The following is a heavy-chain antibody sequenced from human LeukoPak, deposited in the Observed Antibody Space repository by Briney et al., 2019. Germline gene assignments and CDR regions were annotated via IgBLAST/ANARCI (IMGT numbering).Heavy chain of an antibody. J-gene: IGHJ5*02. V-gene: IGHV5-51*01. CDR3: ARHAYSSTWYPNWFDP. D-gene: IGHD6-13*01. Sequence: GESLKISCKGSGYIFTTHWIGWVRQMPGKGLEWMGIIYPGDPDTRYSPSFQGQVTISVDKSISTAYLQWSSLKASDTAIYYCARHAYSSTWYPNWFDPWGQGTLVTVSS. CDR1: GYIFTTHW. CDR2: IYPGDPDT.